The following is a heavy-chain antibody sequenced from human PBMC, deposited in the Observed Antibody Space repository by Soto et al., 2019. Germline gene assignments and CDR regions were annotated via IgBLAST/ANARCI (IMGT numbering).Heavy chain of an antibody. CDR2: IDDGGRT. CDR3: ARNKDQADWLDP. Sequence: SETLSLTCSVSGGSISSETYNWGWICQPPGKGLEWIAIIDDGGRTFYNPSLRSRVTMSVDTSKNQFSLRLSSVTAADTAVYSCARNKDQADWLDPLGQGTLDPVSS. V-gene: IGHV4-39*01. CDR1: GGSISSETYN. J-gene: IGHJ5*02.